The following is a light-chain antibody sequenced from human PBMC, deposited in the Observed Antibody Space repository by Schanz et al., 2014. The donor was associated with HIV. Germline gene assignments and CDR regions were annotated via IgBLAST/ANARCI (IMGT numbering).Light chain of an antibody. CDR2: AAS. J-gene: IGKJ5*01. CDR3: QQSYSTPPIT. CDR1: QSISSW. Sequence: DIQMTQSPSTLSASVGDRVTITCRASQSISSWLAWYQQKPGKAPKLLIYAASTLQSGVPSRFSGSGSGTEFTLTISSLQPEDFATYYCQQSYSTPPITFGQGTRLEIK. V-gene: IGKV1-39*01.